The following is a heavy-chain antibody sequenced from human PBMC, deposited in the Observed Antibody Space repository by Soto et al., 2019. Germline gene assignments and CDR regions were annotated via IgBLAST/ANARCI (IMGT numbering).Heavy chain of an antibody. CDR3: ARVGNGDYGGDYFDY. CDR1: GGSISSGGYS. D-gene: IGHD4-17*01. Sequence: QLQLQESGSGLVKPSQTLSLTCAVSGGSISSGGYSWSWIRQPPGKGLEWIGYIDHSGSTYYNPSLKSRVTISVDRSKNQFSLKLSSVTAADTAVYYCARVGNGDYGGDYFDYWGQGTLVTVSS. V-gene: IGHV4-30-2*01. CDR2: IDHSGST. J-gene: IGHJ4*02.